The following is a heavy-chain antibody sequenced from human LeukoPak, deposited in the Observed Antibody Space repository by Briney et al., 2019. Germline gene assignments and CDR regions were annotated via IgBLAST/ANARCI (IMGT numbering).Heavy chain of an antibody. CDR2: ISSSSSYI. CDR1: GFTFSSYS. V-gene: IGHV3-21*01. D-gene: IGHD3-22*01. CDR3: ARDTSNYYDSSGYPSPGYYFDY. Sequence: PGGSLRLSCAASGFTFSSYSMDWVRQAPGKGLEWVSSISSSSSYIYYADSVKGRFTISRDNAKNSLYLQMNSLRAEDTAVYYCARDTSNYYDSSGYPSPGYYFDYWGQGTLVTVSS. J-gene: IGHJ4*02.